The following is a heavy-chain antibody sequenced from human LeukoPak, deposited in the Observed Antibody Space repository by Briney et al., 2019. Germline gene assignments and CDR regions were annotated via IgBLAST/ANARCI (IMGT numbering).Heavy chain of an antibody. CDR3: ARPLGYLKEYWWFDP. V-gene: IGHV3-30*03. CDR1: GFTFSSYG. CDR2: ISYDGSNK. J-gene: IGHJ5*02. Sequence: GGSLRLSCAASGFTFSSYGMHWVRQAPGKGLEWVAVISYDGSNKYYADSVKGRFTISRDNSTNTLYLQMHSLRSDDTAVYFCARPLGYLKEYWWFDPWGQGTLVTVSS. D-gene: IGHD2/OR15-2a*01.